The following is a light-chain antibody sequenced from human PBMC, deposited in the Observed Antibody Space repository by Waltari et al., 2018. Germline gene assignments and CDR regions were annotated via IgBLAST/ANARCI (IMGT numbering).Light chain of an antibody. Sequence: DIQLTQSPSFLSASVGDRVTITCRASQGTNNYLAWYQQKPGKAPNLLIYGTSTLQSGVPSRFSGSQSGTEFTLTINSLQPEDFATYYCQQFKSFLFTFGQGTRLDIK. CDR2: GTS. CDR1: QGTNNY. CDR3: QQFKSFLFT. V-gene: IGKV1-9*01. J-gene: IGKJ5*01.